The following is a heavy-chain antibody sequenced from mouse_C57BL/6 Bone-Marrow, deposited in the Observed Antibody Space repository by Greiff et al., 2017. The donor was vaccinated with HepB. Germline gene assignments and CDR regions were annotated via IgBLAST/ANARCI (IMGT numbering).Heavy chain of an antibody. V-gene: IGHV3-1*01. CDR2: ISYSGST. CDR1: GYSITSGYD. J-gene: IGHJ4*01. Sequence: VQLKESGPGMVKPSQSLSLTCTVTGYSITSGYDWHWIRHFPGNKLEWMGYISYSGSTNYNPSLKSRISITHDTSKNHFFLKLNSVTTEDTATYYCARRGKYYYAMDYWGQGTSVTVSS. CDR3: ARRGKYYYAMDY.